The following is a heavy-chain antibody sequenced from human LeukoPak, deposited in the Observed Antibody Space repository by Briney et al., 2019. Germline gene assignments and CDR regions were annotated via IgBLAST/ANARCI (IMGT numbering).Heavy chain of an antibody. D-gene: IGHD6-13*01. V-gene: IGHV4-39*07. CDR1: GGSISSYY. CDR2: IYYSGST. CDR3: ARRGSSWDHYYYYYYMDV. Sequence: PSETLSLTCTVSGGSISSYYWGWIRQPPGKGLEWIGSIYYSGSTYYNPSLKSRVTISVDTSKNQFSLKLSSVTAADTAVYYCARRGSSWDHYYYYYYMDVWGKGTTVTVSS. J-gene: IGHJ6*03.